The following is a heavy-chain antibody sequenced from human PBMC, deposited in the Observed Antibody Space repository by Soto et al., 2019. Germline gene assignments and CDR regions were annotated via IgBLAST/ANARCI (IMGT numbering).Heavy chain of an antibody. CDR3: ARSNYFGSGGYPRWSDP. CDR2: ISGSGGST. Sequence: GGSLRLSCAASGFTFSSYAMSWVRQAPGKGLEWVSAISGSGGSTHYADSVKGRFTISRDNSKNTLYLQMNSLRAEDTAVYYCARSNYFGSGGYPRWSDPWGQGTLVTVS. V-gene: IGHV3-23*01. CDR1: GFTFSSYA. D-gene: IGHD3-10*01. J-gene: IGHJ5*02.